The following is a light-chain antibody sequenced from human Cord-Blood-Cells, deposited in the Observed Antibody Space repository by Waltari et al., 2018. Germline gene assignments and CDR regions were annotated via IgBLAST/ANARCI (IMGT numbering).Light chain of an antibody. Sequence: QSALTQPASVSGSPGQSITISCTGTSSDAGGYNYVSWYQQHPGKAPQLMIYDVSNRTSGVSNRFAGSKSGNTASLTISVLQDEDAADYCCGSYTSSSSLAVFGTGSQLTVL. CDR3: GSYTSSSSLAV. CDR1: SSDAGGYNY. CDR2: DVS. J-gene: IGLJ1*01. V-gene: IGLV2-14*01.